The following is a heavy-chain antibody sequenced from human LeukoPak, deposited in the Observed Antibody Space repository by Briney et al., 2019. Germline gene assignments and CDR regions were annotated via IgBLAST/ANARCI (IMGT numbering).Heavy chain of an antibody. J-gene: IGHJ4*02. CDR2: INHSGST. CDR1: GGSFSGYY. V-gene: IGHV4-34*01. Sequence: PSETLSLTCGVYGGSFSGYYWSWIRQPPGKGLEWIGEINHSGSTNYNPSLKSRVTISVDTSKNQFSLKLSSVTAADAAVYYCASEGFDYWGQGTLVTVSS. CDR3: ASEGFDY.